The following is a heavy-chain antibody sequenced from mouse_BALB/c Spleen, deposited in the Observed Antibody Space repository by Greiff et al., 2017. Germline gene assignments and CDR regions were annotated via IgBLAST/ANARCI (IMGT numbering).Heavy chain of an antibody. CDR3: ARKGTTAYYAMDY. CDR2: IWAGGST. D-gene: IGHD1-2*01. CDR1: GFSLTSYG. J-gene: IGHJ4*01. Sequence: QVQLKQSGPGLVAPSQSLSITCTVSGFSLTSYGVHWVRQPPGKGLEWLGVIWAGGSTNYNSALMSRLSISKDNSKSQVFLKMNSLQTDDTAMYYCARKGTTAYYAMDYWGQGTSVTVPS. V-gene: IGHV2-9*02.